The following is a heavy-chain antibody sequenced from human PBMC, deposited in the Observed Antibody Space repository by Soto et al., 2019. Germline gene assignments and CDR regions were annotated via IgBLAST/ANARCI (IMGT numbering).Heavy chain of an antibody. J-gene: IGHJ5*02. CDR3: AREGRYYASGRFWWFDP. CDR2: INHSGST. Sequence: SETLSLTCAVYGGSFSDYYWSWIRQPPGKGLEWIGEINHSGSTNYNPSLTSRVTISVDTSKNQFSLKLSSVTAADTAVYYCAREGRYYASGRFWWFDPWGQGTLVTVSS. D-gene: IGHD3-10*01. CDR1: GGSFSDYY. V-gene: IGHV4-34*01.